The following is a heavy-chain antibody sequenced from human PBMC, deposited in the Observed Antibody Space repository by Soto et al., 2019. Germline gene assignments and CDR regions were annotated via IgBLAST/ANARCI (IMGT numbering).Heavy chain of an antibody. J-gene: IGHJ6*02. CDR1: GFTFSSYG. D-gene: IGHD3-10*01. CDR2: ISYDGSNK. V-gene: IGHV3-30*18. CDR3: AKVLSGSGSYYNVGGMDV. Sequence: PGGSLRLSCAASGFTFSSYGMHWVRQAPGKGPEWVAVISYDGSNKYYADSVKGRFTISRDNSKNTLYLQMNSLRAEDTAVYYCAKVLSGSGSYYNVGGMDVWGQGTTVTAP.